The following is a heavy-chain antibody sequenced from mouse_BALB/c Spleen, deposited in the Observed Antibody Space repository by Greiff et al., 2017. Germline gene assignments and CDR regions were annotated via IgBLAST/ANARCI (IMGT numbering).Heavy chain of an antibody. CDR2: ISSGGSYT. Sequence: EVQRVESGGGLVKPGGSLKLSCAASGFTFSDYYMYWVRQTPDKRLEWVATISSGGSYTYYPDSVKGRFTISRDNAKNTLYLQMSSLKSEDTAMYYCARHGFDYWGQGTTLTVSS. CDR1: GFTFSDYY. J-gene: IGHJ2*01. V-gene: IGHV5-6*01. CDR3: ARHGFDY.